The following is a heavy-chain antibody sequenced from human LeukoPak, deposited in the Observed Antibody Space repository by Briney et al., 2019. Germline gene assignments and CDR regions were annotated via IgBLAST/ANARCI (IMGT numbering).Heavy chain of an antibody. CDR3: AREIFGLGSYPDF. J-gene: IGHJ4*02. V-gene: IGHV3-33*01. CDR2: IWHDGSHK. CDR1: GFAFNTYA. D-gene: IGHD3-10*01. Sequence: GGSLRLSCAASGFAFNTYAMYWVRQAPGQGLEWVALIWHDGSHKFYSNSVRGQFTISRDNSKNTVSLQMNNLRPEDTAVYHCAREIFGLGSYPDFWGQGTLVTVSS.